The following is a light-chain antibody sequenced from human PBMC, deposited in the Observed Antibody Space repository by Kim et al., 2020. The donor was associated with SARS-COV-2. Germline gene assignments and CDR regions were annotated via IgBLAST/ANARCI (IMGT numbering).Light chain of an antibody. Sequence: QSVLTHPPSASGTPGQRVTISCSGSSSNIGSNYGYWYQQVPGTAPKLLIYRNNQRPSGVPDRFSGSKSGTSASLAISGLRSEDEADYYCAAWDDSLSGVVFGGGTQLTVL. CDR1: SSNIGSNY. CDR3: AAWDDSLSGVV. J-gene: IGLJ3*02. CDR2: RNN. V-gene: IGLV1-47*01.